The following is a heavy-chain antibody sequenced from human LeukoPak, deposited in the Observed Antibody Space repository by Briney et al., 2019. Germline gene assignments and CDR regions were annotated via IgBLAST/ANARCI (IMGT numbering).Heavy chain of an antibody. Sequence: PGGSLRPSCAASGFTSSNYPMSWVRQAPEKGLEWVSSIGSSGGTTYYADSVKGRFTISRDNSKNTLYLQMNSLRAEDTSVYYCATIRIAVGSVYWGQGALVTVSS. CDR1: GFTSSNYP. D-gene: IGHD2/OR15-2a*01. CDR2: IGSSGGTT. V-gene: IGHV3-23*01. CDR3: ATIRIAVGSVY. J-gene: IGHJ4*02.